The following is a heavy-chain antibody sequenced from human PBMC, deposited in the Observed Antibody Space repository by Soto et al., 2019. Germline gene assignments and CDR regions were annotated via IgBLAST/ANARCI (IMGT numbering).Heavy chain of an antibody. Sequence: SVKVSCKTSGGTFGSYAISWVRQAPGQGLEWMGGIIPIFSTPNYAQKFQGRVTMTTDTSTSTAYMELRSLRSDDTAVYYCAMTWRGVGLYYEVDYWGHGTLVTVSS. CDR2: IIPIFSTP. CDR3: AMTWRGVGLYYEVDY. CDR1: GGTFGSYA. V-gene: IGHV1-69*05. D-gene: IGHD3-3*01. J-gene: IGHJ4*01.